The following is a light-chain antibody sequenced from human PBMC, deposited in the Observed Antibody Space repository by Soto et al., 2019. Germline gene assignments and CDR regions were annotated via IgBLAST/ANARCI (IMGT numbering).Light chain of an antibody. CDR2: DAS. Sequence: EIVLTQSPATLSLSPGEKATLSCRASQSVSSYLAWYHQKPGQAPRLLIYDASNRATGIPARFSGSGSGTDFTLTISSLEPDDFAVYYCQQRSNWLYTFGQGTKLEIK. V-gene: IGKV3-11*01. J-gene: IGKJ2*01. CDR3: QQRSNWLYT. CDR1: QSVSSY.